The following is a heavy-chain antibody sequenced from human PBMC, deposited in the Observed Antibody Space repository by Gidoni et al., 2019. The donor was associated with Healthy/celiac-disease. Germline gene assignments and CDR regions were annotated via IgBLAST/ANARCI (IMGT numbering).Heavy chain of an antibody. Sequence: QVQLVESGGGLVKPGGSLRLSCAASGFTFSAYYMSWIRQAPGKGLEWVSYISSSSSYTNYADSVKGRFTISRDNAKNSLYLQMNSLRAEDTAVYYCARGGTVVTFPSAYFDLWGRGTLVTVSS. J-gene: IGHJ2*01. D-gene: IGHD2-21*02. CDR3: ARGGTVVTFPSAYFDL. CDR2: ISSSSSYT. V-gene: IGHV3-11*06. CDR1: GFTFSAYY.